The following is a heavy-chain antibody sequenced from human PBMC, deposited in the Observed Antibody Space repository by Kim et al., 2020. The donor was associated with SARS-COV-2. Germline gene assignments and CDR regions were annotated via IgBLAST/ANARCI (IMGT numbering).Heavy chain of an antibody. D-gene: IGHD2-2*01. CDR3: AREWGGVPASPRSYWFDP. V-gene: IGHV4-34*01. Sequence: KSRVTISVDTSKNQFSLKLSSVTAADTAVYYCAREWGGVPASPRSYWFDPWGQGTLVTVSS. J-gene: IGHJ5*02.